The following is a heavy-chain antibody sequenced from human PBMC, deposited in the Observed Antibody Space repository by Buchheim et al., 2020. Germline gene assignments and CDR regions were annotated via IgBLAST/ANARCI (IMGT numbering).Heavy chain of an antibody. Sequence: QVQLQQWGAGLLKPSETLSLTCAVYGGSFSGYYWSWIRQPPGKGLEWIGEINHSRSTNYNPSLKSRVTISLDTSKNQFSLKLSSVTAADTAVYYCARGHWDCSRTSCYTGYYYYMDVWGKGTT. J-gene: IGHJ6*03. D-gene: IGHD2-2*02. CDR3: ARGHWDCSRTSCYTGYYYYMDV. CDR2: INHSRST. CDR1: GGSFSGYY. V-gene: IGHV4-34*01.